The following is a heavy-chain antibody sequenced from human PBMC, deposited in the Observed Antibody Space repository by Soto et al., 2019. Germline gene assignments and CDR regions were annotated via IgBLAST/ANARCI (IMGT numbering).Heavy chain of an antibody. Sequence: VGSLRLSCAASGFTFSSYAMSWVRQGPGKGLEWVSAISGSGDSTYYADSVKGRFTISRDNSKNTLHLQMNSLRAEDTAVYYCAKDFTHPFDYWGQGTVVTVSS. V-gene: IGHV3-23*01. CDR2: ISGSGDST. CDR1: GFTFSSYA. J-gene: IGHJ4*02. CDR3: AKDFTHPFDY.